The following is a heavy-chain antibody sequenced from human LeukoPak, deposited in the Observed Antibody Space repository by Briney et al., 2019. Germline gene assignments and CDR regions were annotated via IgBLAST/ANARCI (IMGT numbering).Heavy chain of an antibody. D-gene: IGHD3-22*01. Sequence: ASVKVSCKASGYTFTGYYMHWVRQAPGQGLEWMGRINPNSGGTNYAQKFQGRVTMTRDTSNSTAYMELSRLRSDDTAVYYCAREEVDYDSSGYFDRFDYWGQGTLVTVSS. CDR1: GYTFTGYY. CDR3: AREEVDYDSSGYFDRFDY. CDR2: INPNSGGT. J-gene: IGHJ4*02. V-gene: IGHV1-2*06.